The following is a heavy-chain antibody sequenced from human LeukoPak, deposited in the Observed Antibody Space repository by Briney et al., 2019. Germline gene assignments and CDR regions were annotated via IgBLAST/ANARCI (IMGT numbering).Heavy chain of an antibody. J-gene: IGHJ6*02. Sequence: GGSLRLSCAASGFNFDDYAMHWVRQAPGKGLEWVSSISWNSDTVGYADSVKGRFTISRDNRLTSLYLHMNSLRAEDTALYYCAKDIGIAMIRGLYYPYYAMDVWGPGTTVTVSS. V-gene: IGHV3-9*01. D-gene: IGHD3-10*01. CDR2: ISWNSDTV. CDR1: GFNFDDYA. CDR3: AKDIGIAMIRGLYYPYYAMDV.